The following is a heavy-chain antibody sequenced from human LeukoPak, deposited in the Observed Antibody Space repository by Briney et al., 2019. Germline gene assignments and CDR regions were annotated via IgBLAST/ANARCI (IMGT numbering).Heavy chain of an antibody. D-gene: IGHD5-24*01. V-gene: IGHV5-51*01. J-gene: IGHJ4*02. Sequence: GESLKISCKVSGYILTNNWIGWVRQVPGKGLEWMGIIYPGDSDTRYSPSFQGQVTISADKSVSTAYLQWSSLKASDTAMYYCARLEDGYTFHYWGQGTLVTVSS. CDR1: GYILTNNW. CDR3: ARLEDGYTFHY. CDR2: IYPGDSDT.